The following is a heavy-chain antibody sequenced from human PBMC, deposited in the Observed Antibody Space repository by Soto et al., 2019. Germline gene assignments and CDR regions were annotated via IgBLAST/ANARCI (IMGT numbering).Heavy chain of an antibody. J-gene: IGHJ4*02. CDR1: GFTFSVSS. CDR3: AIEGAGFGH. Sequence: EVQLVESGGGLVQPWGSVRLSCAASGFTFSVSSMHWVRQAPGKGLEWLGRIRSKAKNNATTYSESVRGRFIISRDDSQDTMFLQMSSLRTEDTAMHYCAIEGAGFGHWGQGTLVTVSS. D-gene: IGHD1-26*01. V-gene: IGHV3-73*01. CDR2: IRSKAKNNAT.